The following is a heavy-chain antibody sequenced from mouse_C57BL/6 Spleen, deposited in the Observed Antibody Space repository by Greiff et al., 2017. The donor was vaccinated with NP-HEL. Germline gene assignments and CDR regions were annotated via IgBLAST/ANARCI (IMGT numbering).Heavy chain of an antibody. V-gene: IGHV1-61*01. Sequence: VKLQQPGAELVRPGSSVKLSCKASGYTFTSYWMDWVKQRPGQGLEWIGNIYPSDSETHYNQKFKDKATLTVDKSSSTAYMQLSSLTSEDSAVYYCARSLHYYGSSPFAYWGQGTLVTVSA. CDR3: ARSLHYYGSSPFAY. CDR1: GYTFTSYW. CDR2: IYPSDSET. D-gene: IGHD1-1*01. J-gene: IGHJ3*01.